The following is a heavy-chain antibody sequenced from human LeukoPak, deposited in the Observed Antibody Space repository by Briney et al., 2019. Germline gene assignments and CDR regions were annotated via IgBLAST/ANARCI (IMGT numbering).Heavy chain of an antibody. Sequence: GGSLRLSCAASGFTFNICAMSWVRQAPGKGLEWVSSIGSTDIYYADSVKGRFTVSRDNSKNTLYLHLNSLRAEDSAVYYCAKDATPGNSIWDYFAFWGQGTVVTVSS. CDR1: GFTFNICA. CDR2: IGSTDI. CDR3: AKDATPGNSIWDYFAF. V-gene: IGHV3-23*01. D-gene: IGHD1-7*01. J-gene: IGHJ4*02.